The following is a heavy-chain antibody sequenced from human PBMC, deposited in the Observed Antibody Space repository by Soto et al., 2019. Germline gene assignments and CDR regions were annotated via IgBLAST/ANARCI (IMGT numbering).Heavy chain of an antibody. Sequence: PGGSLRLSCAASGFTFSSCAIHWVRQSPGKGLEWVAVISYDGSTKYYADSVKGRFTISRDNSKNTLYLQMNSLRPEDTAVYYYARDQEYDFWSGLRYYFDYSGQGTLVTVSS. CDR2: ISYDGSTK. CDR3: ARDQEYDFWSGLRYYFDY. CDR1: GFTFSSCA. V-gene: IGHV3-30-3*01. J-gene: IGHJ4*02. D-gene: IGHD3-3*01.